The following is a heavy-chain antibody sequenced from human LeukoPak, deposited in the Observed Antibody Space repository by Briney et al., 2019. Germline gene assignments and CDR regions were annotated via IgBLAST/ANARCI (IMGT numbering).Heavy chain of an antibody. D-gene: IGHD4-17*01. J-gene: IGHJ4*02. CDR1: GGSISSSSYY. V-gene: IGHV4-39*01. CDR3: AGQPYGDYDY. Sequence: SETLSLTCTVSGGSISSSSYYWGWIRQPPGKGLEWIGSIYYSGSTYYNPSLKSRVTISLDTSKNQFSLKLSSVTAADTAVYYCAGQPYGDYDYWGQGTLVTVSS. CDR2: IYYSGST.